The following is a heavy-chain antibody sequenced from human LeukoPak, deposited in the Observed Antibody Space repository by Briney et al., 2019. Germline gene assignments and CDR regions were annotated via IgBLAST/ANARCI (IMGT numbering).Heavy chain of an antibody. D-gene: IGHD3-3*01. Sequence: SQTLSLTCTVSGGSISSGSYYWSWIRQPPGKGLEWIGRIYTSGSTNYNPSLKSRVTISVDTSKNQFSLKLSSVTAADTAVYYCARFSGFWSGSSAFDIWGQGTMVTVSS. CDR3: ARFSGFWSGSSAFDI. CDR1: GGSISSGSYY. V-gene: IGHV4-61*02. CDR2: IYTSGST. J-gene: IGHJ3*02.